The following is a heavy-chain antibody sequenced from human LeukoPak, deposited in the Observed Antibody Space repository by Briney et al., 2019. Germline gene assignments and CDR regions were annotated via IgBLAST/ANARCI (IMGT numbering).Heavy chain of an antibody. Sequence: GASVKVSCKASGYTFTIYSTTWVRRAPGQGLEWMGWISPSNGDTRYAQKFRDRVTMSTDTSTTTVYMELRSLTSDDTAIYYCALDSGWELIHFFFDEWGQGSLVTVSS. J-gene: IGHJ4*02. CDR1: GYTFTIYS. CDR3: ALDSGWELIHFFFDE. D-gene: IGHD1-26*01. CDR2: ISPSNGDT. V-gene: IGHV1-18*04.